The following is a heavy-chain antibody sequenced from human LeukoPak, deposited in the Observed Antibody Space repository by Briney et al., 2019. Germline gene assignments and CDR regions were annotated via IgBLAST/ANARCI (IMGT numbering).Heavy chain of an antibody. V-gene: IGHV3-48*01. CDR1: GFTFSAYS. J-gene: IGHJ4*02. Sequence: PGGSLRLSCAASGFTFSAYSMNWVRQAPEKGLEWVSYIGSSSSPIYYADSVKGRFTISRDNAKNSLYLQMDSLRAEDTAVYYCARSGSEDGYNRYFDYWGQGTLVTVSS. CDR3: ARSGSEDGYNRYFDY. CDR2: IGSSSSPI. D-gene: IGHD5-24*01.